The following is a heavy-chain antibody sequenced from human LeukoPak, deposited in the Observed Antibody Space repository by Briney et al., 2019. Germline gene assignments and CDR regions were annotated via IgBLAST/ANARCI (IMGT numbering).Heavy chain of an antibody. D-gene: IGHD4-23*01. CDR3: AKDSGGNQFSYYMDV. CDR2: IWYDGSNK. CDR1: GFTFSNYG. J-gene: IGHJ6*03. Sequence: GGSRRLSCAASGFTFSNYGIHWVRQAPGKGLEWVAFIWYDGSNKYYADSVKGRFTISRDNSKNTLYLQMNSLRAEDTAVYYCAKDSGGNQFSYYMDVWSKGTTVTVSS. V-gene: IGHV3-30*02.